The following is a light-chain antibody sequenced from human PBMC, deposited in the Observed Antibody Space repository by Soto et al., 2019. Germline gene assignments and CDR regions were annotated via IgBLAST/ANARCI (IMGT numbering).Light chain of an antibody. Sequence: EIVMTQSPATLSVSPGERATLSCRASQSVSSNLAWYQQKPGQAPRLLIYGASTRATGIPARFSGSGSGTELTLTISSLQSEDFEVYYCQQYNNWPQTFGPGTKV. J-gene: IGKJ1*01. CDR3: QQYNNWPQT. CDR1: QSVSSN. V-gene: IGKV3-15*01. CDR2: GAS.